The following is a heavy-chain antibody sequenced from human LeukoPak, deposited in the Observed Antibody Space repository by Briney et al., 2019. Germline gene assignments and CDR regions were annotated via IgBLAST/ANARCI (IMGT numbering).Heavy chain of an antibody. J-gene: IGHJ5*02. CDR1: GYSISSGYY. Sequence: SETLSLTCTVSGYSISSGYYWGWIRQPPGKGLEWIGSIYHSGSTYYNPSLKSRVTISVDTSKNQFSLKLSSVTAADTAVYYCARTRPGFIAVAAGGWFDPWGQGTLVTVSS. CDR3: ARTRPGFIAVAAGGWFDP. D-gene: IGHD6-19*01. V-gene: IGHV4-38-2*02. CDR2: IYHSGST.